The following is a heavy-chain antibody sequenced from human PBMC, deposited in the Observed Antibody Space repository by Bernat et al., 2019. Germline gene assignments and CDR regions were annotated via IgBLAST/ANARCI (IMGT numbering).Heavy chain of an antibody. V-gene: IGHV3-30*19. CDR3: ARDGTAWCPDF. CDR2: ASNDGTNK. Sequence: QVQLVASGGGVVRPGTSLRLSCVGSGFTFRSFGIHWVRQAPGKGLEWGTLASNDGTNKPYADSVRGRFTTSRDNSKNTVYLQMNSLRVDDTAIYYCARDGTAWCPDFWGLGTLVTVAP. J-gene: IGHJ4*02. D-gene: IGHD4/OR15-4a*01. CDR1: GFTFRSFG.